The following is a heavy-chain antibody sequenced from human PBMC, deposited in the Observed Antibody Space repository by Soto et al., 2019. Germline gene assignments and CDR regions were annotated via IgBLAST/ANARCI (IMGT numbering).Heavy chain of an antibody. CDR1: GFTFSSYS. CDR3: ASEYDYGDLNYYYYGMDV. CDR2: ISSSSSTI. D-gene: IGHD4-17*01. V-gene: IGHV3-48*02. Sequence: EVQLVESGGGLVQPGGSLRLSCAASGFTFSSYSMNWVRQAPGKGLEWVSYISSSSSTIYYAESVKGRFTISRDNAKNSLYLQMNSLRDDDTAVYYCASEYDYGDLNYYYYGMDVWGQGTTVTVSS. J-gene: IGHJ6*02.